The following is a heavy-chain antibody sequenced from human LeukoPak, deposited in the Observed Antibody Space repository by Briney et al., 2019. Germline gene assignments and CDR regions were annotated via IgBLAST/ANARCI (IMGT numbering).Heavy chain of an antibody. CDR3: ARDLPGITVAGATEH. CDR2: ISYDGSNK. J-gene: IGHJ1*01. V-gene: IGHV3-30*04. Sequence: GGSLRLSCAASGFTFSSYVMHWVRQAPGKGLEWVAVISYDGSNKYYADSVKGRFTISRDNSKSTLYLQMNSLRAEDTAVYYCARDLPGITVAGATEHWGQGTLVTVSS. CDR1: GFTFSSYV. D-gene: IGHD6-19*01.